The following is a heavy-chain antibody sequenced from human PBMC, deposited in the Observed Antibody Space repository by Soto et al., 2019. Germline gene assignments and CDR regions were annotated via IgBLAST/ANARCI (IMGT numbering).Heavy chain of an antibody. CDR2: INAGNGDT. V-gene: IGHV1-3*01. D-gene: IGHD3-10*01. Sequence: QVKLVQSGAEVKKSGASVKVSCEASGYIFTDYTIHWVRQAPGQRLELMGWINAGNGDTKYSHQFQGRVTFSRDTSASTVYMELSSLRSEDTAVYYCAREGLVRGLLRGIRFDPWGQGTLVTVSS. CDR3: AREGLVRGLLRGIRFDP. J-gene: IGHJ5*02. CDR1: GYIFTDYT.